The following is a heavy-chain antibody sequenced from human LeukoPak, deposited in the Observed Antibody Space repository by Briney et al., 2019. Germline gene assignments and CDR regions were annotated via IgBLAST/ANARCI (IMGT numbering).Heavy chain of an antibody. D-gene: IGHD4-17*01. Sequence: SQTLSLTCTVSGGSISSGSYYWSWIRQPAGKGLEWIGRIYTSGSTNYNPSLKSRVTISVDTSKNQFSLKLSSVTAADTAVYYCAREGGADGDTVNWFDPWGQGTLVTVSS. CDR3: AREGGADGDTVNWFDP. J-gene: IGHJ5*02. CDR2: IYTSGST. CDR1: GGSISSGSYY. V-gene: IGHV4-61*02.